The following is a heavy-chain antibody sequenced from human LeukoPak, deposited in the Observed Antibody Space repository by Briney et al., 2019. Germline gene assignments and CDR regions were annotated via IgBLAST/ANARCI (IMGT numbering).Heavy chain of an antibody. V-gene: IGHV4-59*01. CDR3: VREGYDSSGYYLDS. CDR1: GVSINGYY. CDR2: IHSSGST. Sequence: KASETLSLTCTVSGVSINGYYWSWFRQPPGKGLEWFGWIHSSGSTEDNPSLKSRVTMSIDTSKNQISLKLYSVTAADTAVYYCVREGYDSSGYYLDSWGQGTLVTVSS. J-gene: IGHJ4*02. D-gene: IGHD3-22*01.